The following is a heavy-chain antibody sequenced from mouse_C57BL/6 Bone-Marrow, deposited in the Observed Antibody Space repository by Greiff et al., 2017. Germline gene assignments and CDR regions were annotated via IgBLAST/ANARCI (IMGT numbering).Heavy chain of an antibody. D-gene: IGHD4-1*01. CDR3: AKLGLAY. CDR1: GYTFTSYW. Sequence: QVQLQQPGAELVRPGTSVKLSCKASGYTFTSYWMHWVKQRPGQGLEWIGVIDPSDSYTNYNQKFKGKATLTVDTSSSTAYMQLSSLTSEDSAVYYCAKLGLAYWGQGTLVIVSA. V-gene: IGHV1-59*01. J-gene: IGHJ3*01. CDR2: IDPSDSYT.